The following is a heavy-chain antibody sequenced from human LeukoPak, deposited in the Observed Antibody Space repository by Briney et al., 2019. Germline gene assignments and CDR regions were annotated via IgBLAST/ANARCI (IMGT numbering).Heavy chain of an antibody. CDR3: AKSSSTLIAAAGNFDY. Sequence: GGSLRLSCAPSGFTFYSYAMSWVRQAPGKGLEWVSAISGSGGSTYYADSVKGRFTISRDNSKNTLYLQMNSLRAEDTAVYYCAKSSSTLIAAAGNFDYWGQGTLVTVSS. D-gene: IGHD6-13*01. CDR2: ISGSGGST. CDR1: GFTFYSYA. V-gene: IGHV3-23*01. J-gene: IGHJ4*02.